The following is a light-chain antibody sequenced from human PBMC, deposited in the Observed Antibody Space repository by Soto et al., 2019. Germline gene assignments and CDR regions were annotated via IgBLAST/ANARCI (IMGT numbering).Light chain of an antibody. J-gene: IGKJ4*01. CDR3: QQYNSYPLT. Sequence: DIQMTQSPSSLSASVGDRVTITCRASQSISSYLNWYQQKPGKAPKLLIYAASSLQSGVPSRFNGSGSGTDFTLTISSLEVEDFATYFCQQYNSYPLTFGGGTKLEI. CDR2: AAS. V-gene: IGKV1-39*01. CDR1: QSISSY.